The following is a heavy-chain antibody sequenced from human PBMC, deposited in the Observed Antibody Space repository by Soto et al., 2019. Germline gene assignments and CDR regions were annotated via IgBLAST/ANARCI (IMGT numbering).Heavy chain of an antibody. CDR1: GYTFTGYY. Sequence: QVQLVQSGAEVKKPGASVKVSCKASGYTFTGYYMHWVRQAPGQGLEWMGWINPNSGGTNYAQKFQGWVTMTRDPSISTAYMELSRLRSDDTAVYYCARSPWPYYYDSSGYSRYFDYWGQGTLVTVSS. CDR3: ARSPWPYYYDSSGYSRYFDY. D-gene: IGHD3-22*01. J-gene: IGHJ4*02. CDR2: INPNSGGT. V-gene: IGHV1-2*04.